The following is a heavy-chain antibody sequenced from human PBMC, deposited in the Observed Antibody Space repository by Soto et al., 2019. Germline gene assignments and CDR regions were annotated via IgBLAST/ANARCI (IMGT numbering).Heavy chain of an antibody. Sequence: GGSLRLSCAASGFTFSSYAMSWVRQAPGKGLEWVAAISGGGSSKYYADSVKGRFTISRDNSKNTLYLQMNSLRAEDTAVYYCARDKGGYCSGGSCYSVALDYWGQGTLVTVSS. CDR3: ARDKGGYCSGGSCYSVALDY. D-gene: IGHD2-15*01. J-gene: IGHJ4*02. CDR1: GFTFSSYA. CDR2: ISGGGSSK. V-gene: IGHV3-23*01.